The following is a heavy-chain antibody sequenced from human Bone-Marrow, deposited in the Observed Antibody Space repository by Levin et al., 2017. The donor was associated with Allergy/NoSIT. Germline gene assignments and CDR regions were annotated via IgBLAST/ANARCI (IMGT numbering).Heavy chain of an antibody. J-gene: IGHJ4*02. D-gene: IGHD3-22*01. CDR1: GFTFSSYG. CDR3: AKSHYYDSSGYYPPFKDSAIDY. CDR2: ISYDGSNK. V-gene: IGHV3-30*18. Sequence: RTGGSLRLSCAASGFTFSSYGMHWVRQAPGKGLEWVAVISYDGSNKYYADSVKGRFTISRDNSKNTLYLQMNSLRAEDTAVYYCAKSHYYDSSGYYPPFKDSAIDYWGQGTLVTVSS.